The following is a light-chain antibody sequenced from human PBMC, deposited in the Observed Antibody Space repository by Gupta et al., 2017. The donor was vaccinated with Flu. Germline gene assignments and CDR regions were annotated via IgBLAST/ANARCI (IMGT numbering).Light chain of an antibody. CDR2: ENN. J-gene: IGLJ1*01. V-gene: IGLV1-51*02. CDR3: GSWDSSLSVYV. CDR1: SSNIGNNY. Sequence: QSVLTQPPSVSAAPRQSVTISCSGSSSNIGNNYVSWYQQLPGTAPKLLIYENNKRPSGIPDRFSGSKSGTSATLGITGLQTGDEADYYCGSWDSSLSVYVFGTGTKVTVL.